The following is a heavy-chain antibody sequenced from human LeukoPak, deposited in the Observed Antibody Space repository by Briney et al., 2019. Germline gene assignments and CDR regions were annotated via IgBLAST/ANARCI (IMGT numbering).Heavy chain of an antibody. Sequence: GESLRLSCAASGFTFSSYWMSWVRLAPGKGLEWVGNIKYDGSEKYYVDSETGRFTISRDNANNSQYLQMNSLRAEDTAVYSCARDVSCFGAFCYYYMDVWGKGTTVTVSS. CDR1: GFTFSSYW. V-gene: IGHV3-7*03. CDR2: IKYDGSEK. J-gene: IGHJ6*03. CDR3: ARDVSCFGAFCYYYMDV. D-gene: IGHD3-10*01.